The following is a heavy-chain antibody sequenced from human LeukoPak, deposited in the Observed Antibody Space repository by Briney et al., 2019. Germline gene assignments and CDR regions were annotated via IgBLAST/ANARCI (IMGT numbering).Heavy chain of an antibody. CDR2: ISSSSSYI. J-gene: IGHJ5*02. CDR3: ARGSQSSSWYDLAWFDP. CDR1: GFTFSSYS. Sequence: PGGSLRLSCAASGFTFSSYSVNWVRQAPGKGLEWVSSISSSSSYIYYADSVKGRFAISRDNAKNSLYLQMNSLRAEDTAVYYCARGSQSSSWYDLAWFDPWGQGTLVTVSS. V-gene: IGHV3-21*01. D-gene: IGHD6-13*01.